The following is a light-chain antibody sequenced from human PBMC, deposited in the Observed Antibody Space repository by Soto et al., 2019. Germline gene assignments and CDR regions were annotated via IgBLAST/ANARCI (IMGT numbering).Light chain of an antibody. Sequence: DIQMTQSPSSLSSSVGDRVAITCRASQSISTYLNWYQQKPGKAPKVLIYDAASLQSGVPSRFSGSGSGTDFALTITSLQAEDFETYYCQQTYGPPLTFGQGTKVDIK. CDR1: QSISTY. CDR3: QQTYGPPLT. CDR2: DAA. V-gene: IGKV1-39*01. J-gene: IGKJ1*01.